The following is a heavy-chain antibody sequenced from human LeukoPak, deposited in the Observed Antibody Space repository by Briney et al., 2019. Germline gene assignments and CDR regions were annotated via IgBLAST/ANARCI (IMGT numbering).Heavy chain of an antibody. J-gene: IGHJ6*03. CDR3: ARGKYSGYDSPKYYYYYYMDV. D-gene: IGHD5-12*01. Sequence: ASAKVSCKASGYTFTGYYMHWVRQAPGQGLEWMGWINPNSGGTNYAQKFQGRVTMTRDTSISTAYMELSRLRSDDTAVYYCARGKYSGYDSPKYYYYYYMDVWGKGTTVTASS. V-gene: IGHV1-2*02. CDR2: INPNSGGT. CDR1: GYTFTGYY.